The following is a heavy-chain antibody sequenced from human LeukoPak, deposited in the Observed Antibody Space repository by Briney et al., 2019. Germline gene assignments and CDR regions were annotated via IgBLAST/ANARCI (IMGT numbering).Heavy chain of an antibody. CDR2: IYYSGST. J-gene: IGHJ5*02. Sequence: PSETLSLTCTVSGGSISSYYWSWIRQPPGKGLEWIGYIYYSGSTNYNPSLKSRVTISVDTSKNQFSLKLSSVTAADTAVYYCARDPPDGYGSGRGSDHWGQGTLVTVSS. CDR3: ARDPPDGYGSGRGSDH. V-gene: IGHV4-59*01. CDR1: GGSISSYY. D-gene: IGHD3-10*01.